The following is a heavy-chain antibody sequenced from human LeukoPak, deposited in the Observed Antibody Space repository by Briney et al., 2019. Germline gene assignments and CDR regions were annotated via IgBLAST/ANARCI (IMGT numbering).Heavy chain of an antibody. CDR1: GFTFSSNW. V-gene: IGHV3-74*01. J-gene: IGHJ4*02. Sequence: GGSLRLSRAASGFTFSSNWMHWVRQAPGKGLVWVSRINEDGSTTNYADSVKGRSTIFRDNAKNTLYLQMNSLRAEDTAVYYCVRDLGGRSGHWGQGTLVTVSS. CDR3: VRDLGGRSGH. CDR2: INEDGSTT. D-gene: IGHD1-26*01.